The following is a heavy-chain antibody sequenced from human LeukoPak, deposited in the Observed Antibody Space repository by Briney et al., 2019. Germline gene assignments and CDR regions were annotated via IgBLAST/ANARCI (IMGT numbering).Heavy chain of an antibody. CDR1: GASISNANYY. V-gene: IGHV4-31*03. Sequence: SETLSLTCTVSGASISNANYYWSWIRQFPGKGLEWIAYIYYSGSAYYNPSRKSRVTMSVDTSKNQFSLTMTSVTLADTAVYYCARRRGYSGNDDLDYWGRGTLVTVSS. J-gene: IGHJ4*02. D-gene: IGHD5-12*01. CDR2: IYYSGSA. CDR3: ARRRGYSGNDDLDY.